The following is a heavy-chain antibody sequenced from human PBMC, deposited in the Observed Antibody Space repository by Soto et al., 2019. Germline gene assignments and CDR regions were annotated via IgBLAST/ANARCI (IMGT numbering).Heavy chain of an antibody. D-gene: IGHD1-26*01. V-gene: IGHV5-51*01. J-gene: IGHJ4*02. CDR1: GYSFASYW. Sequence: GVSLEIPCKGAGYSFASYWIGWARQMPGKGLEWTGIIYPGDSDPRYSPSLQGQVTISADKSISTAYLQWSSLKASDTAMYYCARRGVGATIDYWGQGTLVTVS. CDR3: ARRGVGATIDY. CDR2: IYPGDSDP.